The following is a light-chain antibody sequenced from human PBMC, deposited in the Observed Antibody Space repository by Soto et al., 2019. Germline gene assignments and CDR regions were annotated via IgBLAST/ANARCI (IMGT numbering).Light chain of an antibody. V-gene: IGKV3-20*01. Sequence: VLTQSPATLSGSPGERATLSCRASQTISSRFFSWYQQTPAQATRLLIYGTSTRAAGIPDRFSGGGSGTDFTLTISRLEPEDFAVYYCQQFGYSLWTFGQGTKVEI. CDR3: QQFGYSLWT. CDR1: QTISSRF. J-gene: IGKJ1*01. CDR2: GTS.